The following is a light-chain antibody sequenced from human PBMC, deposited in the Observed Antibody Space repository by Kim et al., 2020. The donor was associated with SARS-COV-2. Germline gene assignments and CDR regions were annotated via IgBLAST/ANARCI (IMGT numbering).Light chain of an antibody. V-gene: IGLV4-69*01. J-gene: IGLJ2*01. CDR3: QTWAAGIVV. Sequence: ASAELTCTRSSGHSSYAMAWHQQQPEKGPRVLISPSSDGSHSKGAGIPDRFSGSSSGTERYLTISSLQSEDEGEYYCQTWAAGIVVFGGGTQLTVL. CDR1: SGHSSYA. CDR2: PSSDGSH.